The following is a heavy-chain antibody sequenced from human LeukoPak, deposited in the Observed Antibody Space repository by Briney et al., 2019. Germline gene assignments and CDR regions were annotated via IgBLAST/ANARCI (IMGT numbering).Heavy chain of an antibody. J-gene: IGHJ4*02. D-gene: IGHD5-18*01. CDR1: GGSVSSGGYS. Sequence: PSQTLSLTCVVSGGSVSSGGYSWWWVRQAPGKGLEWIGYVFTTGTTYYNPSLNSRVTISLDMSKNQFSLKLRSVTAADTAVYFCVRGVTRGYIYADWGQGTLVTVSS. CDR2: VFTTGTT. V-gene: IGHV4-30-4*07. CDR3: VRGVTRGYIYAD.